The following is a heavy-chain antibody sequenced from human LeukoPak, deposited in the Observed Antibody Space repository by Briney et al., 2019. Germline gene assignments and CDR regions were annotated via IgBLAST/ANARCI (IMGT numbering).Heavy chain of an antibody. D-gene: IGHD1-26*01. CDR3: AKLVGATDY. Sequence: GGSLRLSXAASGFTFSSYGMSWVRQAPGKGLEWVSAIGGSGTSTYYADSVKGRFTISRDNSKNTLYLQMNSLRAEDAAVYYCAKLVGATDYWGQGTLVTVSS. J-gene: IGHJ4*02. V-gene: IGHV3-23*01. CDR2: IGGSGTST. CDR1: GFTFSSYG.